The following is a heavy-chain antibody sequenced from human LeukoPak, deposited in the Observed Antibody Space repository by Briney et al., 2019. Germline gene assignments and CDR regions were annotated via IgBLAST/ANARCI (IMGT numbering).Heavy chain of an antibody. V-gene: IGHV3-23*01. CDR3: AKAPTMVRGVIIGNWFDP. J-gene: IGHJ5*02. CDR1: GFTFSNYA. D-gene: IGHD3-10*01. Sequence: GASLRLSCAASGFTFSNYAMSWVRQAPGKGLEWVSAISGSGGSTYYADSVKGRFTISRDNSKNTLYLQMNSLRAEDTAVYYCAKAPTMVRGVIIGNWFDPWGQGTLVTVSS. CDR2: ISGSGGST.